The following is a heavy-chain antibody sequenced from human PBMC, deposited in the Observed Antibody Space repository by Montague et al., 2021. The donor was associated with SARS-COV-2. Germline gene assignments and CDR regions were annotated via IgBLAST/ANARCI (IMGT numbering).Heavy chain of an antibody. V-gene: IGHV4-39*01. CDR3: ARHDHTDFGNPNWFDP. CDR2: MVYSGRN. J-gene: IGHJ5*02. CDR1: GDSINSDTAF. D-gene: IGHD5-18*01. Sequence: SETLSLTRTVSGDSINSDTAFWGWVRQSPGKGLEWIGSMVYSGRNFYNGALRSRLTISVDTSKNQFSLELRAVTAADTGLYYCARHDHTDFGNPNWFDPWGQGTLVTVSS.